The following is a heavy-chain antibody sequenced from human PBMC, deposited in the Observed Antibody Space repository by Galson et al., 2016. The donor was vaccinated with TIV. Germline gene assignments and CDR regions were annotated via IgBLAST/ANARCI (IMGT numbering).Heavy chain of an antibody. CDR1: GYTLSEIA. D-gene: IGHD3-22*01. CDR3: ATVAWFPGLSLDS. CDR2: FDPEAGRT. V-gene: IGHV1-24*01. Sequence: SVKVSCKVSGYTLSEIAMHWVRQAPGEGLEWVGGFDPEAGRTIYAQRLHDRVTVTEGTATDTAYMELKNLRSNDTAVYYCATVAWFPGLSLDSWGQGTLVIVSS. J-gene: IGHJ4*02.